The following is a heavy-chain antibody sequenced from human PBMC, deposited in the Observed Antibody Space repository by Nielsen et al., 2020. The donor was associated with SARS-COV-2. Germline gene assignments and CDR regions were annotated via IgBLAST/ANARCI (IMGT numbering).Heavy chain of an antibody. CDR3: ARDRSSGWYEGGWFDP. CDR2: INPNSGGT. V-gene: IGHV1-2*04. CDR1: GYTFTGYY. J-gene: IGHJ5*02. Sequence: ASVKVSCKASGYTFTGYYMHWVRQAPGQGLEWMGWINPNSGGTNYAQKFQGWVTMTRDTSISTAYMELRSLRSDDTAVYYCARDRSSGWYEGGWFDPWGQGTLVTVSS. D-gene: IGHD6-19*01.